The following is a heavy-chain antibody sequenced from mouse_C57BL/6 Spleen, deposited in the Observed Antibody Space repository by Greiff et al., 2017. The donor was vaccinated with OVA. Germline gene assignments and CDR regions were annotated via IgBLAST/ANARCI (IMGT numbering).Heavy chain of an antibody. D-gene: IGHD1-1*02. CDR1: GYTFTSYT. V-gene: IGHV1-4*01. CDR3: ARTMVYFAY. CDR2: INPSSGYT. J-gene: IGHJ2*01. Sequence: QVQLQQSGAELARPGASVKMSCKASGYTFTSYTMHWVKQRPGQGLEWIGYINPSSGYTKYNQKFKDKATLTADKSSSTAYMQLSSLTSDDSAVSYCARTMVYFAYWGQGTTLTVSA.